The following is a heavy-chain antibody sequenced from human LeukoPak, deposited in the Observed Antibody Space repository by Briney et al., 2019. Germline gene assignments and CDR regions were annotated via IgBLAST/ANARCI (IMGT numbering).Heavy chain of an antibody. D-gene: IGHD6-19*01. V-gene: IGHV1-18*01. CDR3: ARGGSRGWDMYYFDY. CDR1: GYTFTSYG. Sequence: ASVKVSCKASGYTFTSYGISWVRQAPGQGLEWKGWISAYNGNTNYAQKLQGRVTMTTDTSTSTAYMELRSLRSDDTAVYYCARGGSRGWDMYYFDYWGQGTLVTVSS. CDR2: ISAYNGNT. J-gene: IGHJ4*02.